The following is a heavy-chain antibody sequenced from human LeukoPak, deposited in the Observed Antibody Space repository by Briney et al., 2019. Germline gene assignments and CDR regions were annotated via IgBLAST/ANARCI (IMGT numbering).Heavy chain of an antibody. J-gene: IGHJ1*01. V-gene: IGHV4-34*01. Sequence: SETLSLTRAVYGGSFSGYYWSWIRQPPGKGLEWIGEINHSGSTNYNPSLKSRVTISVDTSKNQFSLKLSSVTAADTAVYYCARHLGEYNWNSEYFQHWGQGTLVTVSS. CDR3: ARHLGEYNWNSEYFQH. D-gene: IGHD1-7*01. CDR2: INHSGST. CDR1: GGSFSGYY.